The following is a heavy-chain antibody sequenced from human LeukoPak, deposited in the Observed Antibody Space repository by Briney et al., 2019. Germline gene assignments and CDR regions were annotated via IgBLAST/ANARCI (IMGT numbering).Heavy chain of an antibody. CDR2: MNPNSGNT. CDR3: ARDKWELLQLDY. J-gene: IGHJ4*02. CDR1: GYTFTSYD. Sequence: ASVKVSCKASGYTFTSYDINWVRQAPGQGLEWMGWMNPNSGNTGYAQKFQGRVTMTRNTSISTAYMELSSLRSEDTAVYYCARDKWELLQLDYWGQGTLVTVSS. D-gene: IGHD1-26*01. V-gene: IGHV1-8*01.